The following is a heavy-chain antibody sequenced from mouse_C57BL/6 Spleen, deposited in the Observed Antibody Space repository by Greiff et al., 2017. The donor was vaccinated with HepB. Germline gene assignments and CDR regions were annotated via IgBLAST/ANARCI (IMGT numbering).Heavy chain of an antibody. D-gene: IGHD2-3*01. CDR2: IHPNSGST. V-gene: IGHV1-64*01. CDR3: ARGDGYYEWFAY. J-gene: IGHJ3*01. CDR1: GYTFTSYW. Sequence: VQLQQPGAELVKPGASVKLSCKASGYTFTSYWMHWVKQRPGQGLEWIGMIHPNSGSTNYNEKFKSKATLTVDKSSSTAYMQLSSLTSEDSAVYYCARGDGYYEWFAYWGQGTLVTVSA.